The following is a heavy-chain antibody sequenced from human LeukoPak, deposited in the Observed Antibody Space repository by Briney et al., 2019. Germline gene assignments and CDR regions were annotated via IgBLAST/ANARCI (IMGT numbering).Heavy chain of an antibody. V-gene: IGHV7-4-1*02. CDR2: INTNTGNP. CDR3: ARASRGYSSSWYGSVYYYYYYMDV. J-gene: IGHJ6*03. Sequence: ASVKVSCKASGYTFTSYAMNWVRQAPGQGLEWMGWINTNTGNPTYAQGFTGRFVFSLDTSVSTAYLQISSLKAEDTAVYYCARASRGYSSSWYGSVYYYYYYMDVWGKGTTVTVSS. D-gene: IGHD6-13*01. CDR1: GYTFTSYA.